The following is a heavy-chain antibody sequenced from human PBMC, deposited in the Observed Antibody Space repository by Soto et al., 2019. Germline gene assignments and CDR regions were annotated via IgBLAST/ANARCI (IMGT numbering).Heavy chain of an antibody. Sequence: GGSLRLSCTASGVNLRNYWMHWVRQAPGKGLEWVSGISGSGGRTYYADSVKGRFTISRDNSNNTLSLQMHILRVEDTAVYFCAKGGYYSLFDIWGQGTMVTVSS. CDR1: GVNLRNYW. V-gene: IGHV3-23*01. J-gene: IGHJ3*02. CDR3: AKGGYYSLFDI. D-gene: IGHD3-16*01. CDR2: ISGSGGRT.